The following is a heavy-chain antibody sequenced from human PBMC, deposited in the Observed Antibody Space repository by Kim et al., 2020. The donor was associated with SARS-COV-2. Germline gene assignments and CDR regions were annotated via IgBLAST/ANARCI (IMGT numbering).Heavy chain of an antibody. D-gene: IGHD4-17*01. J-gene: IGHJ2*01. CDR2: IFGSGSGT. CDR3: ARHLPVTTVTFYWYFDL. Sequence: GGSLRLSCAASGFTFGNSAMSWVRQAPGKGLEWVSGIFGSGSGTYYADSVKGRFTISRDNSQSTVYLQLNNLRADDTAVYYCARHLPVTTVTFYWYFDLWGRGTLVTVSS. V-gene: IGHV3-23*01. CDR1: GFTFGNSA.